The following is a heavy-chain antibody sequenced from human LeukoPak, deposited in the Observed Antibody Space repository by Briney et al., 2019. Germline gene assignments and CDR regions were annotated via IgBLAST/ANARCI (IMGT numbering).Heavy chain of an antibody. D-gene: IGHD1-26*01. CDR3: ARDGGSYRDSDY. CDR2: IIPIFAIV. J-gene: IGHJ4*02. V-gene: IGHV1-69*04. Sequence: SVKVSCKASGGTFSNYAISWVRQDPGQGLEWMGRIIPIFAIVKYAQKFQGRVTMITDTSTSTAYMELRSLRSDDTAVYYCARDGGSYRDSDYWGQGTLVTVSS. CDR1: GGTFSNYA.